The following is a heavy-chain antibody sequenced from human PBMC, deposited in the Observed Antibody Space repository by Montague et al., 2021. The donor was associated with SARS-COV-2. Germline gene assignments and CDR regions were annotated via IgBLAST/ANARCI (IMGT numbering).Heavy chain of an antibody. V-gene: IGHV4-34*01. D-gene: IGHD3-22*01. CDR3: ASPKEGSGYYRTFQY. Sequence: EKNHTGNTNYSPSLKNRVSISLDKSKNQLSLRMNSVTAADTAVYYCASPKEGSGYYRTFQYWGQGILVVVSP. J-gene: IGHJ4*02. CDR2: KNHTGNT.